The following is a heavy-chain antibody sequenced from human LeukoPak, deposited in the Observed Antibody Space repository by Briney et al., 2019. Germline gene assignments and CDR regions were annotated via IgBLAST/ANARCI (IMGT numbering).Heavy chain of an antibody. CDR2: IYSGGST. J-gene: IGHJ4*02. CDR3: ARVDYGDYVFDY. Sequence: GGSLRLSCAASGFTVSSNYMSWVRQAPGKGLELVSVIYSGGSTYYADSVKGRFTISRDNSKNTLYLQMNSLRAEDTAVYYCARVDYGDYVFDYWGQGALVTVSS. CDR1: GFTVSSNY. V-gene: IGHV3-66*01. D-gene: IGHD4-17*01.